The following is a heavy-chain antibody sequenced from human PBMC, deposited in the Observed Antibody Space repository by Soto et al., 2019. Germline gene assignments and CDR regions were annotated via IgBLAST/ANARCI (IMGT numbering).Heavy chain of an antibody. D-gene: IGHD4-17*01. CDR3: AKVLSPSTVTSYMDV. Sequence: PGGSLRLSCAASGFTFDDYAMHWVRQAPGKGLEKVSGISWNSGSIGYADSVKGRFTISRDNAKNSLYLQMNSLRAEDTALYYCAKVLSPSTVTSYMDVWGKGTTVTSP. J-gene: IGHJ6*03. CDR1: GFTFDDYA. V-gene: IGHV3-9*01. CDR2: ISWNSGSI.